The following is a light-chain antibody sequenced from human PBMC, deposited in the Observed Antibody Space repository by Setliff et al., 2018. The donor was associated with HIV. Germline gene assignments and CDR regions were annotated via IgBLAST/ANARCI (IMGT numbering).Light chain of an antibody. CDR3: SSYHTSNTYV. CDR1: SSDVGGYNS. V-gene: IGLV2-14*03. J-gene: IGLJ1*01. Sequence: QSVLAQPASVSGSPGQSITISCTGTSSDVGGYNSVSWYQQHPDRAPKLMIYDVSNRPSGVSNRFSGSKSGNTASLTISGLQAEDESDYYCSSYHTSNTYVFGTGTKATVL. CDR2: DVS.